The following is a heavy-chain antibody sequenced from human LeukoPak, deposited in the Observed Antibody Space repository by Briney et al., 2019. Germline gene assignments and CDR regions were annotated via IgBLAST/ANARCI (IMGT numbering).Heavy chain of an antibody. CDR3: ANLGYFD. CDR2: IRYDESNQ. Sequence: GGSLRLSCAASGFTFSSYGMHWVRQAPGKGLEWVAFIRYDESNQYYTDSVKGRFTISRDNSKNTLYLQMNSLRPEDTAVYYCANLGYFDWSQGTLVTVSS. J-gene: IGHJ4*02. V-gene: IGHV3-30*02. CDR1: GFTFSSYG. D-gene: IGHD3-9*01.